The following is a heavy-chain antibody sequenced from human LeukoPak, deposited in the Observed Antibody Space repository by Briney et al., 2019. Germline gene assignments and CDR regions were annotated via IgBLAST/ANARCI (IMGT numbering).Heavy chain of an antibody. CDR2: INDGGST. D-gene: IGHD3-22*01. J-gene: IGHJ4*02. CDR1: GGSFTKHQ. V-gene: IGHV4-34*01. CDR3: ARLGYYDSSGLDY. Sequence: SETLSLTCAVYGGSFTKHQWSWIRQPPGKGLEWIGAINDGGSTNYNPSLKSRVTISVDTSKNQFSLKLSSVTAADTAVYYCARLGYYDSSGLDYWGQGTLVTVSS.